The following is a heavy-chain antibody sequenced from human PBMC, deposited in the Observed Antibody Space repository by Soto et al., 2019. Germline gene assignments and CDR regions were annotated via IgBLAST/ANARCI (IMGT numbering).Heavy chain of an antibody. CDR3: ARDGGASSGYPNDY. V-gene: IGHV3-30-3*01. CDR2: ISYDGSNK. D-gene: IGHD3-22*01. Sequence: PVGSLRLSCAASGFTFSSYAMHWVRQAPGKGLEWVAVISYDGSNKYYADSVKGRFTISRDNSKNTLYLQMNSLRAEDTAVYYCARDGGASSGYPNDYWGQGTLVTVSS. CDR1: GFTFSSYA. J-gene: IGHJ4*02.